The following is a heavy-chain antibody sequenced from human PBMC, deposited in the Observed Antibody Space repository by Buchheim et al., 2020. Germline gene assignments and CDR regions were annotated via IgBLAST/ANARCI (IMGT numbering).Heavy chain of an antibody. J-gene: IGHJ1*01. Sequence: EVQLLESGGGLVQPGGSLRLSCAASGFTFSSYAMSWVRQAPGKGLEWVSAISGSGGSTYYADSVKGRFTISRDNSKNTLYLQMNSLRAEDTAVYYCAKDHQSIHSSSWYRGYFQHWGQGTL. CDR1: GFTFSSYA. V-gene: IGHV3-23*01. CDR3: AKDHQSIHSSSWYRGYFQH. CDR2: ISGSGGST. D-gene: IGHD6-13*01.